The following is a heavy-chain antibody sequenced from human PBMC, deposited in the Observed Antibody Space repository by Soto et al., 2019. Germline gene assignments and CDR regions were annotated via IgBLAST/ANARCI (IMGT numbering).Heavy chain of an antibody. V-gene: IGHV3-23*01. CDR2: ISGSGGST. CDR3: AKGQAGANYFDY. J-gene: IGHJ4*02. D-gene: IGHD1-26*01. Sequence: QPGGSLRLSCAASGFTFSSYAMSWVRQAPGKGLEWVSTISGSGGSTYYADSVKGRFTISRDKSKNTLYLQMNSLRAEDTAVYYCAKGQAGANYFDYWGQGTLVTVSS. CDR1: GFTFSSYA.